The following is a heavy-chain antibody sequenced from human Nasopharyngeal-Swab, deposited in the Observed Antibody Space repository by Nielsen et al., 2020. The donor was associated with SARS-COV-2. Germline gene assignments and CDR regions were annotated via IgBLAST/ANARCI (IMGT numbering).Heavy chain of an antibody. CDR2: LGTAGDT. CDR3: AKKTVGTYPFDY. CDR1: GFTSSTSS. D-gene: IGHD3-16*02. J-gene: IGHJ4*02. Sequence: GESLKISCIASGFTSSTSSLTWLRQPPGKGLQWVSTLGTAGDTYYADSVKGRSTISRDNSKNTLYLQMNSLRAEDTAVYYCAKKTVGTYPFDYWGQGTLVTLSS. V-gene: IGHV3-23*01.